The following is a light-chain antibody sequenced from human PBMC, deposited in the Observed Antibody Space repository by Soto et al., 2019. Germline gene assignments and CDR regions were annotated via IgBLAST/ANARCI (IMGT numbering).Light chain of an antibody. J-gene: IGKJ5*01. V-gene: IGKV3-20*01. CDR1: QSLTNSF. CDR2: DTS. Sequence: EFVLTQSPGTLSLSPGERATLSCRASQSLTNSFIAWYQQRPGQAPRLLIYDTSSRASGIPDRFSGSGSGTDFTLTISRLETEDFEVFYCQQYGTSEIIFGKGTRLEI. CDR3: QQYGTSEII.